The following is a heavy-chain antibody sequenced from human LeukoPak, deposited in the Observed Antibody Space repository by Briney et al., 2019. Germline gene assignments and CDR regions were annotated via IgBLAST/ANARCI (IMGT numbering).Heavy chain of an antibody. V-gene: IGHV4-30-2*01. J-gene: IGHJ5*02. CDR2: IYHSGST. Sequence: PSQTLSLTCAVSGGSISSGGYSWSWIRQPPGKGLEWIGYIYHSGSTYYNPSLKSRVSISVDRSKNQFSLKLSSVTAADTAVYYCARMITSNWFDPWGQGTLVTVSS. CDR3: ARMITSNWFDP. CDR1: GGSISSGGYS. D-gene: IGHD3-16*01.